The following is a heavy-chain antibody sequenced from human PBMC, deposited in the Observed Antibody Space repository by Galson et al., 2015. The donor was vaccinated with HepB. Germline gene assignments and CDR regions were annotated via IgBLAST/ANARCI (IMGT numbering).Heavy chain of an antibody. CDR3: ARAEGPALDDHVVVTALVH. Sequence: DSVKGRFTISRDHFKNTLDLQMNSLRPEDTAVYYCARAEGPALDDHVVVTALVHWGQGTLVTVSS. V-gene: IGHV3-30*01. J-gene: IGHJ4*02. D-gene: IGHD2-21*02.